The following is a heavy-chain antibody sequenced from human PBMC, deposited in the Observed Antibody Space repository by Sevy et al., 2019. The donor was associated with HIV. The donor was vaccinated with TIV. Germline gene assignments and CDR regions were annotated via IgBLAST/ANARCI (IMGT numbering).Heavy chain of an antibody. D-gene: IGHD2-21*02. CDR2: ISASGTST. Sequence: GGSLRLSCAASGFTFSTAWMTWVRQAPGKGLEWVSSISASGTSTYYSDSVKGRFTISRDNSNPTLYLQMNSLRAEDRAVYYCAKVIVVVTDDTFDIWGQGTMVTVSS. V-gene: IGHV3-23*01. J-gene: IGHJ3*02. CDR1: GFTFSTAW. CDR3: AKVIVVVTDDTFDI.